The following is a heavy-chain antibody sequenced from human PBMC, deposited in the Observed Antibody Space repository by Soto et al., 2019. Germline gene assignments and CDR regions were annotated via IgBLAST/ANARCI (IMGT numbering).Heavy chain of an antibody. D-gene: IGHD6-6*01. J-gene: IGHJ5*02. V-gene: IGHV1-18*01. CDR2: ISAYNGNT. CDR3: AREEQLALPGLNWFDP. Sequence: ASVKVSCKASGYTFTSYGISWVRQAPGQGLEWMGWISAYNGNTNYAQKLQGRVTMTTDTSTSTAYMELRSLRSDDTAVYYCAREEQLALPGLNWFDPWGQGTLVTVSS. CDR1: GYTFTSYG.